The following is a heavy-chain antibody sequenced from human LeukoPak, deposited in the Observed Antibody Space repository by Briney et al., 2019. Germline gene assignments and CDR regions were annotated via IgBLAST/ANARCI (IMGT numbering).Heavy chain of an antibody. D-gene: IGHD6-6*01. CDR3: AKGYSSSSGGGYFDY. Sequence: AGSLSLSCAASGFTFSSYYLSWIRQPPGKGLEWISAISGSGGSTYYADSVKGRFTISRDNSKNTLYLQMNSLRAEDTAVYYCAKGYSSSSGGGYFDYWGQGTLVTVSS. J-gene: IGHJ4*02. V-gene: IGHV3-23*01. CDR2: ISGSGGST. CDR1: GFTFSSYY.